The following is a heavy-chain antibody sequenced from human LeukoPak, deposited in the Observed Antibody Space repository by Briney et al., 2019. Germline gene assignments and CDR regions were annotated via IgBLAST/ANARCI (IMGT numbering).Heavy chain of an antibody. CDR3: ARVGDHYHWYLDV. CDR2: LYSGGST. V-gene: IGHV3-53*01. D-gene: IGHD3-10*01. J-gene: IGHJ2*01. Sequence: GSLRLSCEGSALSVSTNYMNWVRQAQGKGLERVSILYSGGSTDYADSVKGRFTVSGDSSKNTLYLHMNSLRAEDTAVYYCARVGDHYHWYLDVWGRGTLVTASS. CDR1: ALSVSTNY.